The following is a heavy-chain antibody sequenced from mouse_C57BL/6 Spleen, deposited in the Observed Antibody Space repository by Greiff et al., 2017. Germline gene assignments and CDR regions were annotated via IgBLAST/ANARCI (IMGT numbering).Heavy chain of an antibody. CDR1: GYTFTSYW. CDR2: IHPNSGST. V-gene: IGHV1-64*01. Sequence: VQLQQSGAELVKPGASVKLSCKASGYTFTSYWMHWVKQRPGQGLEWIGMIHPNSGSTNYNEKFKSKATLTVDKSSSTSYMQLSSLTSEDSAVYYCAKGTTVEDFDYWGQGTTLTVSS. J-gene: IGHJ2*01. CDR3: AKGTTVEDFDY. D-gene: IGHD1-1*01.